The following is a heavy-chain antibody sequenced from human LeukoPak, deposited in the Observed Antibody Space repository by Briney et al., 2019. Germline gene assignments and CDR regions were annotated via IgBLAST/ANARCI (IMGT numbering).Heavy chain of an antibody. D-gene: IGHD6-25*01. Sequence: SQTLSLACAISGDSVSTSGVAWNWVRQSPSRGLEWLGRTYYTSKWNTDYAVSVKSRIVVNPDTSKNQFSLQLNSVTSEDTAVYYGARGRASAFYVWGQGTMVTVSS. CDR1: GDSVSTSGVA. J-gene: IGHJ3*01. V-gene: IGHV6-1*01. CDR3: ARGRASAFYV. CDR2: TYYTSKWNT.